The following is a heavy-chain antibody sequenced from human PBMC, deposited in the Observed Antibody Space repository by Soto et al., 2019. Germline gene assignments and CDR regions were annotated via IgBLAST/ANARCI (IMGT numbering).Heavy chain of an antibody. D-gene: IGHD2-2*01. Sequence: QVQLVQSGAEVKKPGASVKVSCKASGYTFTSYYMHWVRQAPGQGLEWMGVIKPSGGSTSYAHKFQGRVTMTRDTYTSTIYMELSRLRSEDTAVYYCARDRYPCSSTSWYADAFDIWGQGTRLTVSS. CDR2: IKPSGGST. J-gene: IGHJ3*02. V-gene: IGHV1-46*03. CDR1: GYTFTSYY. CDR3: ARDRYPCSSTSWYADAFDI.